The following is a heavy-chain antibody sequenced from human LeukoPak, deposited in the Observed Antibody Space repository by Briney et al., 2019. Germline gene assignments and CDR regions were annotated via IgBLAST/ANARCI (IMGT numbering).Heavy chain of an antibody. Sequence: ASVKVSCKASGYTFTGYYMHWVQQAPGQGLEWMGRINPNSGGTNYAQKFQGRVTMTRDTSISTAYMELSRLRSDDTAVYYCARVVTGTTVTPTYYFDYWGQGTLVTVSS. J-gene: IGHJ4*02. CDR1: GYTFTGYY. V-gene: IGHV1-2*06. CDR2: INPNSGGT. D-gene: IGHD4-17*01. CDR3: ARVVTGTTVTPTYYFDY.